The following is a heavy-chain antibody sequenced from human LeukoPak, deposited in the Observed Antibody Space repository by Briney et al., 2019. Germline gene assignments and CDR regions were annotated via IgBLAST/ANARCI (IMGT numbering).Heavy chain of an antibody. J-gene: IGHJ6*02. V-gene: IGHV3-23*01. CDR2: ISGSGGST. CDR1: GFTFSSYA. Sequence: GGSLRLSCAASGFTFSSYAMSWVRQAPGKGLEWVSAISGSGGSTYYADSVKGRFTISRDNSKNTLYLQMNSLRAEDTAVYYCAKNWGPGIPLFDWKPQSGGYGMDVWGQGTTVTVSS. D-gene: IGHD3-9*01. CDR3: AKNWGPGIPLFDWKPQSGGYGMDV.